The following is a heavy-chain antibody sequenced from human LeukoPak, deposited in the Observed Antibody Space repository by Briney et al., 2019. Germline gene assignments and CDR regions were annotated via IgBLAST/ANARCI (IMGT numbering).Heavy chain of an antibody. CDR3: ARDSAYFIVVVVAGDAFDI. CDR2: IYTSGST. Sequence: PSETLSLTCTVSGGSISSGSYYWSWIRQPAGEGLEWIGRIYTSGSTNYKPSLKSRVTISLDTSKNQFSLKVSSVTAADTAVYYCARDSAYFIVVVVAGDAFDIWGQGTMVTVSS. CDR1: GGSISSGSYY. D-gene: IGHD2-15*01. V-gene: IGHV4-61*02. J-gene: IGHJ3*02.